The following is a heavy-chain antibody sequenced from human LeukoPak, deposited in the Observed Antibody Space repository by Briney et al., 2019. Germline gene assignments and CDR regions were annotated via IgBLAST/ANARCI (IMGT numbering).Heavy chain of an antibody. D-gene: IGHD2-8*01. CDR1: GYTFTRHY. J-gene: IGHJ3*02. Sequence: ASVKVSCMASGYTFTRHYMNWVRQAPGQGLEWMGKINPSSGGTGYAQKFQGRVTMTRDTSTSTVYMELTSLRSEDTAVYYCARDGLYCTNGVCSSDIWGQGTLVTVSS. CDR2: INPSSGGT. V-gene: IGHV1-46*01. CDR3: ARDGLYCTNGVCSSDI.